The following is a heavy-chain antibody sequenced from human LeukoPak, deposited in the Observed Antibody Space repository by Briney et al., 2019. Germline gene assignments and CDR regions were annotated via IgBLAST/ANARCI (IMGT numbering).Heavy chain of an antibody. CDR2: INPNSDGT. J-gene: IGHJ5*02. D-gene: IGHD5-18*01. CDR3: ARDSYMLKCWFDP. CDR1: GYTFTRYY. Sequence: GASVKVSCKASGYTFTRYYMHRVRQAPGQGLEWMGWINPNSDGTNYAQKFQGRVTMARDTSISTAYMELSRLGSDDTALYCCARDSYMLKCWFDPWGQGTLVTVSS. V-gene: IGHV1-2*02.